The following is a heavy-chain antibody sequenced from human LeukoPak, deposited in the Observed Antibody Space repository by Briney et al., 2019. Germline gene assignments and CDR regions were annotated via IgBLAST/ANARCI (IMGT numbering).Heavy chain of an antibody. V-gene: IGHV1-69*13. CDR2: IIPIFGTA. CDR3: AFRSTHYYYYYGMDV. CDR1: GGTFSSYA. Sequence: SVKVSCKASGGTFSSYAISWVRQAPGQGLEWMGGIIPIFGTANYAQKFQGRVTITADESTSTAYMELSSLRSEDTAVYYCAFRSTHYYYYYGMDVWGQGTTITVSS. J-gene: IGHJ6*02. D-gene: IGHD1-26*01.